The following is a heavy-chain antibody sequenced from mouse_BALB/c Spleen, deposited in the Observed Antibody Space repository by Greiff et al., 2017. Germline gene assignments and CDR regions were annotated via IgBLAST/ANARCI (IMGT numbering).Heavy chain of an antibody. D-gene: IGHD2-14*01. CDR3: ARGGKAGTAWFAY. CDR1: GYTFTSYW. V-gene: IGHV1-7*01. CDR2: INPSTGYT. Sequence: VQLQQSGAELAKPGASVKMSCKASGYTFTSYWMHWVKQRPGQGLEWIGYINPSTGYTEYNQKFKDKATLTADKSSSTAYMQLSSLTSEDSAVYDCARGGKAGTAWFAYWGQGTLVTVSA. J-gene: IGHJ3*01.